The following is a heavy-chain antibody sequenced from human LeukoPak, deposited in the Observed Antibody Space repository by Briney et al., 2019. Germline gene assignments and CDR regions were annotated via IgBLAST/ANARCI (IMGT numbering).Heavy chain of an antibody. V-gene: IGHV4-4*07. CDR3: ARDGLVSGWGGFNP. Sequence: SETLSLTCTVSGGSIGSSYWSWIRQPAGKGLEWIGRIHISGSTNYNPSLKSRVTLSVDTSKNQFSLNLSSVTAADAAVYYCARDGLVSGWGGFNPWGQGTLVTVSS. D-gene: IGHD6-19*01. J-gene: IGHJ5*02. CDR1: GGSIGSSY. CDR2: IHISGST.